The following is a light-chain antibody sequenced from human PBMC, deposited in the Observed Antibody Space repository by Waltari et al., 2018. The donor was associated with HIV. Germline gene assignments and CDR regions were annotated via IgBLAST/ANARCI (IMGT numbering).Light chain of an antibody. Sequence: DIQMTQSPSSLSASVGDKVTLTFRASQSIGHYVNLYQQKPGKAPNLLIYDASTLEGGVPSRFSGGRSGADFTLAISSLQPEDFATYYCQQSYRSPFTFGPGTTVHIK. J-gene: IGKJ3*01. CDR1: QSIGHY. CDR3: QQSYRSPFT. CDR2: DAS. V-gene: IGKV1-39*01.